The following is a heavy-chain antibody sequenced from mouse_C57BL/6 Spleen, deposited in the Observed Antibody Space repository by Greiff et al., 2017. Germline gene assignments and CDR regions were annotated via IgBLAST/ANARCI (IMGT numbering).Heavy chain of an antibody. CDR3: ARPCSDYDPWHGY. CDR1: GYTFTSYW. D-gene: IGHD2-4*01. Sequence: VQLKQPGAELVKPGASVKLSCKASGYTFTSYWMHWVKQRPGQGLEWIGMINPSSGSTNYNEKFKSKATLTVDKSSSTAYMQLSSRTSEDSAVYDCARPCSDYDPWHGYWGQGTLVTVSA. V-gene: IGHV1-64*01. J-gene: IGHJ3*02. CDR2: INPSSGST.